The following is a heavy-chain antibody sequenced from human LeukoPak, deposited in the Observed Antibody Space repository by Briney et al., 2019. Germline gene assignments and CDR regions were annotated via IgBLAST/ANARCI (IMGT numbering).Heavy chain of an antibody. CDR3: ARRGGAYDFWSGYFYYFDY. D-gene: IGHD3-3*01. CDR1: GGSFSGYY. CDR2: INHSGST. J-gene: IGHJ4*02. Sequence: SETLSLTCAVYGGSFSGYYWSWIRQPPGKGLEWIGEINHSGSTNYNPSLKSRVTILVDTSKNQFSLKLSSVTAADTAVYYCARRGGAYDFWSGYFYYFDYWGQGTLVTVSS. V-gene: IGHV4-34*01.